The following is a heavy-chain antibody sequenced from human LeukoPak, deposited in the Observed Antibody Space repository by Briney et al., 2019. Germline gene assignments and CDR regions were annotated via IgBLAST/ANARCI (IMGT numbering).Heavy chain of an antibody. CDR1: GYNVIAFD. V-gene: IGHV1-8*01. CDR3: ARGRTQTAAVLGH. J-gene: IGHJ4*02. Sequence: GASVQVSCKASGYNVIAFDIHWVRQATGQGLEWMGWMNPHSGKTAYAQKFQSRVTMTRDISINTAYVELSGLRSEDTAVYYCARGRTQTAAVLGHWGQGSLVTVSS. CDR2: MNPHSGKT. D-gene: IGHD1-14*01.